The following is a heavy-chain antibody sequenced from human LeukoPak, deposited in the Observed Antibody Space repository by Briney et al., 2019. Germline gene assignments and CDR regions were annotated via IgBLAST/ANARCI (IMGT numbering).Heavy chain of an antibody. CDR3: AGHHPRNTVDF. CDR2: IYYSGST. J-gene: IGHJ4*02. Sequence: SETLSLTCTVSGGSINNYYWTWIRQPPGKGLEWIGFIYYSGSTDYNPSLKSRVTISLDTSKNQFSLKLSSVTAADTAVYYCAGHHPRNTVDFWGQGTLVTVSS. CDR1: GGSINNYY. D-gene: IGHD2/OR15-2a*01. V-gene: IGHV4-59*08.